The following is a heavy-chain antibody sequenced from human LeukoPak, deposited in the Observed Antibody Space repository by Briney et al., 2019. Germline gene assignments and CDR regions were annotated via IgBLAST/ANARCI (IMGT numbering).Heavy chain of an antibody. J-gene: IGHJ6*03. CDR1: EFTSSNFN. CDR3: ARERKYYYMDL. Sequence: GGSLRLSCVGSEFTSSNFNMIWVRHAAGEGPEYISHISNTASATYYIDSVRGRFTIAKDNARNSLYLQMDSLRAEATAVYYCARERKYYYMDLWGKGTTVTVS. CDR2: ISNTASAT. D-gene: IGHD2/OR15-2a*01. V-gene: IGHV3-48*01.